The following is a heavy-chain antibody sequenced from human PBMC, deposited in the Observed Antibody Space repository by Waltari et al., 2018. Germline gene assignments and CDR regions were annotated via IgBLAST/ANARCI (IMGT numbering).Heavy chain of an antibody. Sequence: QVQLVQSGAEVKKPGASVKVSCKASGYTFTGYYMHWLRPAPGQGLEWMGWINPNSGGTNYAQKFQGRVTMTRDTSISTAYMELSRLRSDDTAVYYCARDLVVVPAAIGGRNWFDPWGQGTLVTVSS. CDR1: GYTFTGYY. D-gene: IGHD2-2*02. V-gene: IGHV1-2*02. J-gene: IGHJ5*02. CDR3: ARDLVVVPAAIGGRNWFDP. CDR2: INPNSGGT.